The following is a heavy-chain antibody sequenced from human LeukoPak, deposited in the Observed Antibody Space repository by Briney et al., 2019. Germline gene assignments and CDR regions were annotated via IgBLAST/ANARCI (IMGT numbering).Heavy chain of an antibody. CDR1: GFTFSNYW. V-gene: IGHV3-7*03. Sequence: GGSLRLSCAASGFTFSNYWMRWVRQAPGKGLEWVANIKQDGSEKYYVDSVKGRFTVSRDNAKNSLYLQMNSLRAEDTAVYYCARASIWFGSLTFGYWGQGTLVTVSS. CDR2: IKQDGSEK. CDR3: ARASIWFGSLTFGY. D-gene: IGHD3-10*01. J-gene: IGHJ4*02.